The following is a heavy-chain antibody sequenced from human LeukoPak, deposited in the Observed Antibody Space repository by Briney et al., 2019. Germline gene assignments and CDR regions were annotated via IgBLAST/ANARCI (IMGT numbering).Heavy chain of an antibody. CDR3: ARDLLAYCGGDCYSDY. Sequence: ASVKVSCKASGYTFTGYYMHWVRQAPGQGLEWMGWINPNSGGTNYAQKFQGRVTMTRDTSISTAYMELSRLRSDDTAVYYRARDLLAYCGGDCYSDYWGQGTLVTVSS. J-gene: IGHJ4*02. CDR2: INPNSGGT. CDR1: GYTFTGYY. D-gene: IGHD2-21*02. V-gene: IGHV1-2*02.